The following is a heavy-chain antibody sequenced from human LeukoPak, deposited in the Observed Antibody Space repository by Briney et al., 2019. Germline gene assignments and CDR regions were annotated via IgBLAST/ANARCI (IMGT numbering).Heavy chain of an antibody. CDR2: IQQDGSEK. D-gene: IGHD3-16*02. Sequence: PGGSLRLSCAASGFTFSSYWMIWVRQAPGKGLEWVANIQQDGSEKYYVDSVKGRFTISRDNAKSSLFLQMNSLRAEDTAVYYCARDSSPGYYDYVWGTYPRYWGQGTLVTVSS. CDR1: GFTFSSYW. J-gene: IGHJ4*02. CDR3: ARDSSPGYYDYVWGTYPRY. V-gene: IGHV3-7*05.